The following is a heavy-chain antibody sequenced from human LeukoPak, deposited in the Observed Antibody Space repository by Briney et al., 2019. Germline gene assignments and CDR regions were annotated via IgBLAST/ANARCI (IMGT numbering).Heavy chain of an antibody. D-gene: IGHD3-22*01. CDR2: IYYSGST. CDR1: LGSLSGYY. CDR3: ARRRGYYDSSGYYGHFDY. J-gene: IGHJ4*02. Sequence: PLETLSLTSACPLGSLSGYYWSWIRQRPGKGLERIGHIYYSGSTNYTPSRKSRVTISVDTSKHQFSLKLHSVTAADAAVYYCARRRGYYDSSGYYGHFDYWGQGPLVTVSS. V-gene: IGHV4-59*12.